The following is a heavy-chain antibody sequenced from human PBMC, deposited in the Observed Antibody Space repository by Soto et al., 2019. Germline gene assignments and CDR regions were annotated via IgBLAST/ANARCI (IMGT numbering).Heavy chain of an antibody. D-gene: IGHD6-19*01. Sequence: QVQLQESGPGLVKPSGTLSLTCAVSSGSISSSNCWSWVRQPPGKGLEWIGEIYHSGSTNYNPSLYNRITITVDKSRTRCSLKLCCVTAWDTAVYYCARVFRSGWADPYNWFDPWGQATLVTVSS. CDR2: IYHSGST. CDR1: SGSISSSNC. CDR3: ARVFRSGWADPYNWFDP. J-gene: IGHJ5*02. V-gene: IGHV4-4*02.